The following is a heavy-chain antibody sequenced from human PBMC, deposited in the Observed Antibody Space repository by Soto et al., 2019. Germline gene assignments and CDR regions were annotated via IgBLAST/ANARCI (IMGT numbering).Heavy chain of an antibody. J-gene: IGHJ3*02. CDR3: GRVNGRLPWRAFDI. Sequence: SETLSLTCAVYGGSFSGYYWSWIRQPPGKGLEWIGEINHSGSTNYNPSLKSRVTISVDTSKNQFSLKLSSVTAADTAGYYCGRVNGRLPWRAFDIWGQGTMVTVSS. D-gene: IGHD1-1*01. CDR1: GGSFSGYY. CDR2: INHSGST. V-gene: IGHV4-34*01.